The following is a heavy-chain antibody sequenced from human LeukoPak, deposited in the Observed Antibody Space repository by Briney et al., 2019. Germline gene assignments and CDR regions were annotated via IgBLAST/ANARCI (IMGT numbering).Heavy chain of an antibody. Sequence: GSLRLSCAASGFTFTRYWMTWIRQPPGKGLEWIGEINHSGSTNYNPSLKSRVTISVDTSKNQFSLKLSSVTAADTAVYYCARESNWFDPWGQGTLVTVSS. J-gene: IGHJ5*02. CDR1: GFTFTRYW. CDR2: INHSGST. V-gene: IGHV4-34*01. CDR3: ARESNWFDP.